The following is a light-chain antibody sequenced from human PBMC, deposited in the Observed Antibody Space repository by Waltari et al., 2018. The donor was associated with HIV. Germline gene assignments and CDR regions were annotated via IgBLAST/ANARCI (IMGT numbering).Light chain of an antibody. CDR3: SSYTSSSTWV. Sequence: QSALPQPASVSGSPGQSISISCTGTSSDVGFYNYVSWYQQHPGKAPKFMIYGVSKRPSGVSNRFSGSKSGNTASLTISGLQAEDEADYYCSSYTSSSTWVFGGGTKLTVL. J-gene: IGLJ3*02. V-gene: IGLV2-14*01. CDR1: SSDVGFYNY. CDR2: GVS.